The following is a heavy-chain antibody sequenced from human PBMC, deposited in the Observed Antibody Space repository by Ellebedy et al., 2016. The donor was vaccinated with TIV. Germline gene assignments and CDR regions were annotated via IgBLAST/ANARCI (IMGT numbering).Heavy chain of an antibody. CDR2: ISGSGGST. V-gene: IGHV3-23*01. Sequence: GESLKISXAASGFTFSSYAMSWVRQAPGKGLEWVSAISGSGGSTYYADSVKGRFTISRDNSKNTLYLQMNSLRAEDTAVYYCAKDVNNGLYSNSNYWGQGTLVTVSS. CDR1: GFTFSSYA. J-gene: IGHJ4*02. CDR3: AKDVNNGLYSNSNY. D-gene: IGHD4-11*01.